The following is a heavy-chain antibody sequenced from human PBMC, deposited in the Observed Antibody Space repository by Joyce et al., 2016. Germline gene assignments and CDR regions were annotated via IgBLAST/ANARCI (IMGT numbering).Heavy chain of an antibody. CDR1: GFTVSSYS. J-gene: IGHJ5*02. CDR3: ARKPVVEVGNDCFGP. CDR2: IGNDGVTT. V-gene: IGHV3-23*01. D-gene: IGHD2-2*01. Sequence: VQLLESGGGLIQPGGSLRLSCAASGFTVSSYSMNWVRQAPGKGLEWVSIIGNDGVTTFYADSVRGRFTISRDNSKNTLYLQKDSLRVEDTAIYYCARKPVVEVGNDCFGPWGQGTLVTVSS.